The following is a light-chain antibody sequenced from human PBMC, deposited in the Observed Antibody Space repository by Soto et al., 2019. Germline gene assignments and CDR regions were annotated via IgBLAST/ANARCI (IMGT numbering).Light chain of an antibody. CDR3: QQYNNWPRT. V-gene: IGKV3-15*01. J-gene: IGKJ1*01. Sequence: EIVMTQSPATLSVSPGERATLSCRASQSVSSNLAWYRQKPGQAPRLLIYGASSRGTGFPARFSGSGSGTEFTLAISSLQSEDVAVYYCQQYNNWPRTFGQGTKVEIK. CDR2: GAS. CDR1: QSVSSN.